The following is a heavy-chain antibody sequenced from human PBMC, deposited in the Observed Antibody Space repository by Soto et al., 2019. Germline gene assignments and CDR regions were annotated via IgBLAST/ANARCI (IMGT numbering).Heavy chain of an antibody. J-gene: IGHJ6*02. CDR1: RFTISGHA. D-gene: IGHD6-13*01. CDR2: ISYDGSNK. CDR3: ASGPYSSSWYGDYYYYYGMDV. V-gene: IGHV3-30-3*01. Sequence: GGSLRLSCAASRFTISGHAMHWVRQAPGKGLEWVAVISYDGSNKYYADSVKGRFTISRDNSKNTLYLQMNSLRAEDTAVYYCASGPYSSSWYGDYYYYYGMDVWGQGTTVTVSS.